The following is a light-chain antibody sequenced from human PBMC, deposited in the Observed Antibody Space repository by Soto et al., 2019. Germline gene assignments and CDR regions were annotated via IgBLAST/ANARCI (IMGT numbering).Light chain of an antibody. V-gene: IGKV3-11*01. J-gene: IGKJ4*01. CDR1: QSVSSY. CDR2: DAS. CDR3: QQRSNWPLT. Sequence: EIVLTQSPATLSLSPGERATLSCRASQSVSSYLAWYQQKPGQAPRLLIYDASNRATGIPARFSGSGSGTDFTLTISSLAPEDFAVYYCQQRSNWPLTFCGGTKLEIK.